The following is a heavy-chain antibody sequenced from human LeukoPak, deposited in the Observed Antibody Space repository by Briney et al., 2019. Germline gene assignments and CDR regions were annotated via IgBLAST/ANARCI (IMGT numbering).Heavy chain of an antibody. CDR1: GFTLSSYW. Sequence: AGGSLRLSCAASGFTLSSYWMHWVRQAPGKGLVWVSRINSDGSSTSYADSVKGRFTISRDNAKNTLYLQMNSLRAEDTAVYYCARATRSLTGVSYYYDSSGYYPFWGQGTLVTVSS. CDR3: ARATRSLTGVSYYYDSSGYYPF. D-gene: IGHD3-22*01. J-gene: IGHJ4*02. V-gene: IGHV3-74*01. CDR2: INSDGSST.